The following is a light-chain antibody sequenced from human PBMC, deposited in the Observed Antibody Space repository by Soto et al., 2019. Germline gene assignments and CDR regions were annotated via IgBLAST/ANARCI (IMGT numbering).Light chain of an antibody. J-gene: IGKJ2*01. V-gene: IGKV3-11*01. Sequence: EIVLTQSPATLSLSPGERATLSCMASQSVSSYLAWYQQKPCQAPRLLIYDASNRATGIPARFSRSGSGTDFTLTISRLEPEDFAVYYCQQYDTSPPRYTFGQGTKVEIK. CDR3: QQYDTSPPRYT. CDR1: QSVSSY. CDR2: DAS.